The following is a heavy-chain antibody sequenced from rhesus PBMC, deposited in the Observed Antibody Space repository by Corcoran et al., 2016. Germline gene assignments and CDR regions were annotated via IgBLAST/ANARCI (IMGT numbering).Heavy chain of an antibody. CDR3: ARDSTLYSNYDGY. CDR2: LSYSGST. D-gene: IGHD4-23*01. Sequence: QVQLQESGPGLVKPSETLSLTCAVSGGSISSCFYYWSWIRQAPGKGLEWVGDLSYSGSTSYNPSLKSRVTISRDTSKNQFSLKLSSVTAADTAVYYCARDSTLYSNYDGYWGQGVLVTVSS. J-gene: IGHJ4*01. V-gene: IGHV4-122*02. CDR1: GGSISSCFYY.